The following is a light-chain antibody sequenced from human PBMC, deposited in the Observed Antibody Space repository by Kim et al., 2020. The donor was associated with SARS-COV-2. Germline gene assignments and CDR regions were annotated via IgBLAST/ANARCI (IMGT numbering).Light chain of an antibody. V-gene: IGLV3-1*01. CDR3: QAWDSSTVV. J-gene: IGLJ2*01. CDR1: KVGDKY. CDR2: QDS. Sequence: VSPGQTASITCAGDKVGDKYACWYQQKPGQSPVLVIYQDSKRPSGIPERFSGSNSGNTATLTISGTQAMDEADYYCQAWDSSTVVFGGGTQLTVL.